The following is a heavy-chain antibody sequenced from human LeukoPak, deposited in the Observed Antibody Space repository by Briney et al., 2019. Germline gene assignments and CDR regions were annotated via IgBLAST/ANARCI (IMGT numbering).Heavy chain of an antibody. CDR3: ARGSDEGSNTWNWFDP. D-gene: IGHD1-26*01. CDR2: INPNSGGT. Sequence: ASVKVSCKASGYTFTGYYMHWVRQAPGQGLEWMGWINPNSGGTNYAQKFQGRVTMTRDTSISTAYMELSRLRSEDTAVYYCARGSDEGSNTWNWFDPWGQGTLVTVSS. V-gene: IGHV1-2*02. J-gene: IGHJ5*02. CDR1: GYTFTGYY.